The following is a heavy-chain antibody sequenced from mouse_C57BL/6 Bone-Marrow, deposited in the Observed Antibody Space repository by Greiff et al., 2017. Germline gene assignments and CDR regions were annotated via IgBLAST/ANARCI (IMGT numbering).Heavy chain of an antibody. CDR2: ISGGGGNT. Sequence: EVKLVESGGGLVKPGGSPKLSCAASGFTFSSYTMSWVRQTPEKRLEWVATISGGGGNTYYPDSVKGRFTISRDNAKNTLYLQMSSLRSEDTALYYCARRLLAMDYWGQGTSVTVSS. V-gene: IGHV5-9*01. CDR1: GFTFSSYT. J-gene: IGHJ4*01. CDR3: ARRLLAMDY.